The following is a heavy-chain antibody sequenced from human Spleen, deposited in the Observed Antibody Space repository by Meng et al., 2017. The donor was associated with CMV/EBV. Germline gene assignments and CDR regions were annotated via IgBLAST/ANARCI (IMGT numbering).Heavy chain of an antibody. D-gene: IGHD3-10*01. CDR3: AREGGAYFGSGSYYIGNY. V-gene: IGHV3-NL1*01. CDR1: GFTFSTYG. Sequence: GGSLRLSCAASGFTFSTYGMHWVRQAPGKGLEWVYYADSVKGRFTISRDDSKNTLYLQMNSLRAEDTAVYYCAREGGAYFGSGSYYIGNYWGQGTLVTVSS. J-gene: IGHJ4*02.